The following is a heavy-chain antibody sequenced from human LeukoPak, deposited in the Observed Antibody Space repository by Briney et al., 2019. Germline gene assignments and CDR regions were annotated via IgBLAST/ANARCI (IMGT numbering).Heavy chain of an antibody. D-gene: IGHD6-13*01. J-gene: IGHJ4*02. CDR1: GFTLNTNY. CDR2: LYRRGET. Sequence: PGGSLRLSCVASGFTLNTNYVSWVRQAPGQGPEWLAVLYRRGETYYAGSVKGRFTISRDDSKNTLYLQMDSLRAEDTAVYYCASDRYSSSWYSYWGQGTLVTVSS. CDR3: ASDRYSSSWYSY. V-gene: IGHV3-66*01.